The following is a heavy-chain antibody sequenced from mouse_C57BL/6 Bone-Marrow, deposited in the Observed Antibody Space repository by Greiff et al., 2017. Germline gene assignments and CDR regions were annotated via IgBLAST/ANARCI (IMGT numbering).Heavy chain of an antibody. Sequence: QVQLQQSEAELVRPGASVNLSCRASGFSFTDYYVTWVNQVPGQGLEWIARINPGGGNPYYRENFKGHDTLSAEKSSRTAYLHLSSLTSEDSTVNFCAREGERGAMDYWGQGTSVTVSS. CDR3: AREGERGAMDY. CDR1: GFSFTDYY. CDR2: INPGGGNP. J-gene: IGHJ4*01. V-gene: IGHV1-76*01.